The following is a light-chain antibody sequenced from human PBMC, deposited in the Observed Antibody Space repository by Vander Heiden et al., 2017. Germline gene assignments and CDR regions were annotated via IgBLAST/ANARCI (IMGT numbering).Light chain of an antibody. Sequence: QAGLTQPPSVSKGLRQTATPTCTGNSNNVGNQGAAWLQQHQGHPPKLLSYRNNNRPSGISERLSASRSGNTASLTITVLQPEDEADYYCSAWDSSLSAWVFGGGTKLTVL. CDR2: RNN. V-gene: IGLV10-54*01. CDR1: SNNVGNQG. CDR3: SAWDSSLSAWV. J-gene: IGLJ3*02.